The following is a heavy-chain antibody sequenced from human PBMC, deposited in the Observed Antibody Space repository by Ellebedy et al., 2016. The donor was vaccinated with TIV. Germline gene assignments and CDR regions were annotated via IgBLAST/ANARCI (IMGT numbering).Heavy chain of an antibody. V-gene: IGHV3-21*04. CDR3: ARDFRRWLHGY. CDR1: GFTFSSYS. CDR2: ISSSSSYI. D-gene: IGHD5-24*01. J-gene: IGHJ4*02. Sequence: GESLKISXAASGFTFSSYSMNWVRQAPGKGLEWVSSISSSSSYIYYADSVKGRFTISRDNAKNSLYLQMNSLRAEDTAVYYCARDFRRWLHGYWGQGTLVTVSS.